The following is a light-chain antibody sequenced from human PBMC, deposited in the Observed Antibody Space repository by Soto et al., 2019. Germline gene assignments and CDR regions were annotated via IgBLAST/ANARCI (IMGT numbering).Light chain of an antibody. CDR2: EVT. CDR3: SSYAGSNNLV. Sequence: QPALTQPPSASGSPGQSVTISCTGTSSDVGGYNYVSWYQHHPGEAPKLMIFEVTKRPSGVPDRFSGSKSGNTASLTVSGLQAEDEADYYCSSYAGSNNLVFGGGTKVTVL. CDR1: SSDVGGYNY. V-gene: IGLV2-8*01. J-gene: IGLJ2*01.